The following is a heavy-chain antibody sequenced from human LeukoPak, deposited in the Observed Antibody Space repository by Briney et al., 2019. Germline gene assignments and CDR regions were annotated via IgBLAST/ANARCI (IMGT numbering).Heavy chain of an antibody. CDR2: IYTSGST. CDR3: ARACCQLLSSAFDI. Sequence: SQTLSLTCTVSGGSISSGSYYWSWIRQPAGKGLEWIGRIYTSGSTNYNPSLKSRVTISVDTSKNQFSLKLSSVTAADTAVYYCARACCQLLSSAFDIWGQGTMVTVSS. CDR1: GGSISSGSYY. J-gene: IGHJ3*02. V-gene: IGHV4-61*02. D-gene: IGHD2-2*01.